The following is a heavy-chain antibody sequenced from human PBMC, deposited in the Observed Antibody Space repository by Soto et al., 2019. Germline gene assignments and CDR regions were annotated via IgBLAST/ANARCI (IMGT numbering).Heavy chain of an antibody. D-gene: IGHD3-16*01. CDR1: GYTFTNFG. CDR2: ISAYNGNT. Sequence: QVQLVQSGAEVKKPGASVKVSCKASGYTFTNFGISWVRQAPGQGLEWMGWISAYNGNTNYAQNFQGRVTMTTDTSKGPASMELRSLRSDDTAVEFWARGGTPIDYWGQGTLVTVSS. CDR3: ARGGTPIDY. V-gene: IGHV1-18*01. J-gene: IGHJ4*02.